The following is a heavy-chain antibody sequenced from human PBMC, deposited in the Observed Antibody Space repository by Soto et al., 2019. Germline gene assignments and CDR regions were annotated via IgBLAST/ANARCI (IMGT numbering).Heavy chain of an antibody. CDR1: GFTFSSYG. V-gene: IGHV3-30*18. Sequence: PGGSLRFSCAASGFTFSSYGMHWVRQAPGKGLEWVAVISYDGSNKYYADSVKGRFTISRDNSKNTLYLQMNSLRAEDTAVYYCAKEGSSGLDYWGQGTLVTVSS. CDR3: AKEGSSGLDY. CDR2: ISYDGSNK. J-gene: IGHJ4*02. D-gene: IGHD6-19*01.